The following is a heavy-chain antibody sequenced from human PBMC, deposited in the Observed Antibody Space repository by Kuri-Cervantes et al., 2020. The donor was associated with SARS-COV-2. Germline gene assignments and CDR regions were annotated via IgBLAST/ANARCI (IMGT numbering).Heavy chain of an antibody. Sequence: GESLKISCAASGFTFSSYAMHWVRQAPGKGLEWVSSISSWSTYIFYADSVKGRFTLSRDNARNSLYLQMNSLRAEDTAVYYCARLIGDGYPRYSFDHWGQGTLVTSPQ. D-gene: IGHD5-24*01. CDR1: GFTFSSYA. CDR3: ARLIGDGYPRYSFDH. CDR2: ISSWSTYI. V-gene: IGHV3-21*01. J-gene: IGHJ4*02.